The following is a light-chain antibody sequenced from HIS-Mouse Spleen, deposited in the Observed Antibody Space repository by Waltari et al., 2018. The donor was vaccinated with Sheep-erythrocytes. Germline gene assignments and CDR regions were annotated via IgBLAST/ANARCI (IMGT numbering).Light chain of an antibody. Sequence: SYELTQPPSVSVSPGQTARITCSGDALPKQYAYWSQQKPGQAPVLVIYQDSERPSGIPERFSGSSSGTTVTLTISGVQAEDEADYYCQSADSSGTYRVFGGGTKLTVL. CDR1: ALPKQY. CDR3: QSADSSGTYRV. J-gene: IGLJ3*02. V-gene: IGLV3-25*03. CDR2: QDS.